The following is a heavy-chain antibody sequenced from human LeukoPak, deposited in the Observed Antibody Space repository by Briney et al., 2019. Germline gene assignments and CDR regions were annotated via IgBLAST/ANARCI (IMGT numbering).Heavy chain of an antibody. D-gene: IGHD6-19*01. CDR2: ISSSGSTI. J-gene: IGHJ6*03. V-gene: IGHV3-11*04. CDR1: GFTFSDYY. Sequence: PGRSLRLSCAASGFTFSDYYMSWIRQAPGKGLEWVSYISSSGSTIYYADSVKGRFTISRDNAKNSLYLQMNSLRAEDTAVYYCARTSGWNYYYYYYMDVWGKGTTVTVSS. CDR3: ARTSGWNYYYYYYMDV.